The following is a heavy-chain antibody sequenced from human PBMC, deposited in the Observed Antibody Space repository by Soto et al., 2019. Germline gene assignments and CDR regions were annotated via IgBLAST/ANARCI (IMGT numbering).Heavy chain of an antibody. J-gene: IGHJ4*02. D-gene: IGHD2-2*01. CDR2: ISYDGSNK. CDR3: ARDPVPPVDY. V-gene: IGHV3-30-3*01. CDR1: GFTFSSYA. Sequence: QAQLVESGGGVVQPGRFLRLSCAASGFTFSSYAMHWVRQAPGKGLEWVAVISYDGSNKYYVDSVKGRFTISRDNSNNTLYLEMNSLRAEDTAVYYCARDPVPPVDYWGQGTLVTVSS.